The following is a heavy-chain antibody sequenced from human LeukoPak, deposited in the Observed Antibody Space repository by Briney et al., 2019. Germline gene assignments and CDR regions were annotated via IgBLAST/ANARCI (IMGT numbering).Heavy chain of an antibody. CDR1: GGSISSHY. J-gene: IGHJ6*03. V-gene: IGHV4-4*07. CDR2: IYISGDT. CDR3: ARDQRAYYHMDV. Sequence: PSETLSLTCTVSGGSISSHYWSWIRQPAGKGLEWIGRIYISGDTDYTPSLKSRVTMSVDTSKNQFFLKLSSVTAADTAVYYCARDQRAYYHMDVWGKGTTVTVSS.